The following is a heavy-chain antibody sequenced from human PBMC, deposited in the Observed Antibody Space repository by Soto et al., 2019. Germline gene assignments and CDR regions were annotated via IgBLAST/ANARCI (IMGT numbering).Heavy chain of an antibody. D-gene: IGHD5-12*01. CDR3: ARGLEMAPFAFDI. V-gene: IGHV1-69*02. CDR1: GGTFSSYT. J-gene: IGHJ3*02. Sequence: QVQLVQSGAEVKKPGSSVKVSCKASGGTFSSYTISWVRQAPGQGLEWMGRIIPILGIANYAQKFQGRVTITADKSTSTAYMELSSLRSEDTAVYYCARGLEMAPFAFDIWGAGTMVTVSS. CDR2: IIPILGIA.